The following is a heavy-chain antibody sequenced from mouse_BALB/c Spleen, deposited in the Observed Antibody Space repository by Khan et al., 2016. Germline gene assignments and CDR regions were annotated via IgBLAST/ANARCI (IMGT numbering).Heavy chain of an antibody. D-gene: IGHD1-1*01. Sequence: EVELVESGGGLVQPGGSLRLSCATSGFTFTDYYMSWVRQPPGKALEWLGFIRNKANGYTTEYSASVKGRFTISRDNSQSTLYLQMNTLRAEDRATYYCARDNGVYYGSSYGYWGQGTTLTGSS. CDR2: IRNKANGYTT. V-gene: IGHV7-3*02. J-gene: IGHJ2*01. CDR3: ARDNGVYYGSSYGY. CDR1: GFTFTDYY.